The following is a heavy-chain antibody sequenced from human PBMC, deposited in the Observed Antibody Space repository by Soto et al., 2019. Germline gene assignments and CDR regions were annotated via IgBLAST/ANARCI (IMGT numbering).Heavy chain of an antibody. D-gene: IGHD4-17*01. CDR3: ARDRALTSVTQAFDY. V-gene: IGHV3-73*02. Sequence: EVQLVESGGGLVQPGGSLELSCAASGFTFSASAMHWVRQASGKGLEWVGRIRSNGRTAYAASMQGRFTISRDNAKNSLYVQIDSLRADDTAVYYCARDRALTSVTQAFDYWGQGTLVTVSS. CDR1: GFTFSASA. CDR2: IRSNGRT. J-gene: IGHJ4*02.